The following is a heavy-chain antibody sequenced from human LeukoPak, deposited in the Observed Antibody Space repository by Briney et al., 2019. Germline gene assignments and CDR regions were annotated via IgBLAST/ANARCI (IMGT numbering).Heavy chain of an antibody. CDR3: ARVTYYDFWSGYDYFDY. CDR2: IIPIFGTA. D-gene: IGHD3-3*01. J-gene: IGHJ4*02. Sequence: SVKVSCKASGGTFSSYAISWVRQAPGQGLEWMGGIIPIFGTANYAQKFQGRVTITADESTSTAYMELSSLRSGDTAVYYCARVTYYDFWSGYDYFDYWGQGILVTVSS. CDR1: GGTFSSYA. V-gene: IGHV1-69*13.